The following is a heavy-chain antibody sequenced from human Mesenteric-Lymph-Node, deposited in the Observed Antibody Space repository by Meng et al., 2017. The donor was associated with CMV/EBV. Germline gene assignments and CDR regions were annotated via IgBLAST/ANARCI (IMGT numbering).Heavy chain of an antibody. V-gene: IGHV4-59*12. CDR2: IYFSGGT. D-gene: IGHD3-10*01. CDR3: ARDAGYYSTDV. CDR1: GGSISSYY. J-gene: IGHJ6*02. Sequence: SETLSLTCTVSGGSISSYYWSWIRQPPGKGLEWIGCIYFSGGTNYNPSLKSRVTISVDTSKNQFSLKLSSVTAADTAVYYCARDAGYYSTDVWGQGTTVTVSS.